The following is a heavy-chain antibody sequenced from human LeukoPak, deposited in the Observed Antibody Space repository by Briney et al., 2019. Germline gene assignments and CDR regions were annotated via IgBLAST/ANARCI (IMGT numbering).Heavy chain of an antibody. V-gene: IGHV4-59*01. Sequence: SETLSLTCIVSGDSISRYYWSWIRQTPGKELECIGYIYYSGFTSYNSSLKSRVTISVDTSKNQFSLNLTSVTAADTAVYYCARGYSSSGCYFDYWGQGVLVTVSS. CDR1: GDSISRYY. CDR2: IYYSGFT. D-gene: IGHD5-18*01. CDR3: ARGYSSSGCYFDY. J-gene: IGHJ4*02.